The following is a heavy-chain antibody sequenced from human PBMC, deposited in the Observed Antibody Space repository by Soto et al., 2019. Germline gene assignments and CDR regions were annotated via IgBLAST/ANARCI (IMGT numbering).Heavy chain of an antibody. V-gene: IGHV3-30-3*01. CDR2: ISYDGSNK. CDR1: GFTFSSYA. D-gene: IGHD3-9*01. CDR3: ERDGDNILTGYYNSGVLDY. J-gene: IGHJ4*02. Sequence: QVQLVESGGGVVQPGWSLRISCAAYGFTFSSYAMHWVRQAPGKGLEWVAVISYDGSNKYYADSVKCRFTIYRDNSKNTLYLQMNSLRAEDTAENYCERDGDNILTGYYNSGVLDYWGQGTMVTVSS.